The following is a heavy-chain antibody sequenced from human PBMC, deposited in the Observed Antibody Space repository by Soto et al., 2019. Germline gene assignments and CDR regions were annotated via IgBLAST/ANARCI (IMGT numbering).Heavy chain of an antibody. V-gene: IGHV1-24*01. CDR2: FDPEDGET. CDR1: GYTLTELS. CDR3: ATLDRDYYDSSGYQPFDY. Sequence: ASVKVSCKVSGYTLTELSMHWVRQAPGKGLEWMGGFDPEDGETIYAQKFQGRVTMTEDTSTDTAYMELSSLRSEDTAVYYCATLDRDYYDSSGYQPFDYWGQGTLVTVSS. J-gene: IGHJ4*02. D-gene: IGHD3-22*01.